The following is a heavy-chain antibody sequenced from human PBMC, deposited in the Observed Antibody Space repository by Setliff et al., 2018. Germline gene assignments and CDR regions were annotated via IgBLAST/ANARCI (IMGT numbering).Heavy chain of an antibody. V-gene: IGHV1-69*05. CDR3: ASFNGY. CDR1: GVTFNNDA. D-gene: IGHD2-8*01. J-gene: IGHJ4*02. Sequence: SVKVSCKASGVTFNNDAITWVRQAPGQGPEWMGVVIPMSGTTSYAQKFQGRVTITTDESTSTAYMELSSLRSEDTAVYYCASFNGYWGQGTLVTVSS. CDR2: VIPMSGTT.